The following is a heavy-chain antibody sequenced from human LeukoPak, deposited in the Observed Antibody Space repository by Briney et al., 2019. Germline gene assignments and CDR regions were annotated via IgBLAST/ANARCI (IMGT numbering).Heavy chain of an antibody. D-gene: IGHD3-22*01. CDR2: IYYSGST. V-gene: IGHV4-30-4*01. CDR3: AKRPDRSYYDRTGYYYFDY. Sequence: SETLSLTCTVSGDSTSSGDYYWSWIRQPPGKGLEWIGYIYYSGSTYYNPSLKSRTTISVDTSKNQFSLKLTSVTAADTAVYYCAKRPDRSYYDRTGYYYFDYWGQGTLVTVSS. J-gene: IGHJ4*02. CDR1: GDSTSSGDYY.